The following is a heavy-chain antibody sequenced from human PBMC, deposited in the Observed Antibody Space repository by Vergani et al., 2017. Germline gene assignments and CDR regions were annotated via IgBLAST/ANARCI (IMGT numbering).Heavy chain of an antibody. D-gene: IGHD3-3*01. J-gene: IGHJ3*02. CDR2: ISSSSSYT. V-gene: IGHV3-11*06. CDR1: GFTFSDYY. Sequence: QVQLVESGGGLVKPGGSLRLSCAASGFTFSDYYMSWIRQAPGKGLEWVSYISSSSSYTNYADSVKGRFTISRDNAKNSLYLQMNGLRAEDTAVYYCARNYDFWSGYHHDAFDIWGQGTMVTVSS. CDR3: ARNYDFWSGYHHDAFDI.